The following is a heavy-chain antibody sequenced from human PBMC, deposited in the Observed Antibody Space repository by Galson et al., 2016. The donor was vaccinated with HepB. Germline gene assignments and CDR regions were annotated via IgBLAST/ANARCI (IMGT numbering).Heavy chain of an antibody. Sequence: SLRLSCAASGFTFTNYWIHWVRQAPGKGLEWVARIDGDGRGTSFADSVKGRFIISRDNSKNTLYLQLNRLRAEDTAVYYCAKVPLGERKVTFGAVRRKKGITFFDHWGQGTLVTVSS. CDR3: AKVPLGERKVTFGAVRRKKGITFFDH. CDR1: GFTFTNYW. D-gene: IGHD3-16*01. J-gene: IGHJ4*02. V-gene: IGHV3-74*01. CDR2: IDGDGRGT.